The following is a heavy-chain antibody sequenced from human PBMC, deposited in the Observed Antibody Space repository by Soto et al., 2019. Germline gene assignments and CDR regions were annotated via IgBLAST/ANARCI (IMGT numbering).Heavy chain of an antibody. CDR3: ARATPEDWLLFLPLAPLVY. V-gene: IGHV3-21*01. Sequence: GGSLRLSCAASGFTFSTYTMNWVRQAPGKGLEWVSSLSSTSSYINYADSVKGRFTISRDNAKNSLYLQMNSLRAEDTAVYYRARATPEDWLLFLPLAPLVYWGQGTLVTVSS. CDR1: GFTFSTYT. D-gene: IGHD3-9*01. J-gene: IGHJ4*02. CDR2: LSSTSSYI.